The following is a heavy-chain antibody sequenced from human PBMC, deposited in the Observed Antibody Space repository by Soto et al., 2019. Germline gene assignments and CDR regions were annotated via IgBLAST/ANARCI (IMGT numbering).Heavy chain of an antibody. V-gene: IGHV1-18*01. CDR2: ISAYNGNT. J-gene: IGHJ4*02. CDR3: ARDLQGSGSFYSPDY. Sequence: ASVKVSCKASGYTFTSYGISWVRQAPGQGLEWMGWISAYNGNTNYAQKLQGRVTMTTDTSTSTAYMELRSLRSDDTAVYYCARDLQGSGSFYSPDYWGQGTLVTVSS. D-gene: IGHD3-10*01. CDR1: GYTFTSYG.